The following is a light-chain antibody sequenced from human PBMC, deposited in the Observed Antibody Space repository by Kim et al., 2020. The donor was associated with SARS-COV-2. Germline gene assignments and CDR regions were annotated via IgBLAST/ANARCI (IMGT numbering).Light chain of an antibody. CDR2: RDS. J-gene: IGLJ3*02. CDR3: QVWDNNTWV. CDR1: NIGSKH. V-gene: IGLV3-9*01. Sequence: SYELTQPLSVSVALGQTASITCGGDNIGSKHVHWYQQKAGQAPVLVIYRDSSRPAEIPERFSGSNSGNTATLTVSRAQVGDEADYYCQVWDNNTWVFGAG.